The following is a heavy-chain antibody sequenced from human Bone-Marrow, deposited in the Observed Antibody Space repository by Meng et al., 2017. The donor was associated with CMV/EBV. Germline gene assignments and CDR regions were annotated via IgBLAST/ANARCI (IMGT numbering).Heavy chain of an antibody. CDR1: GFTFGSYA. CDR2: IYSGGSST. CDR3: AKTIVVVNTLYYFDY. D-gene: IGHD2-15*01. Sequence: GETLKISCAASGFTFGSYAMSWVRQAPGKGLEWVSVIYSGGSSTYYADSVKGRFTISRDNSKNTLYLQMNSLRAEDTAVYYCAKTIVVVNTLYYFDYWGQGTLVTVSS. V-gene: IGHV3-23*03. J-gene: IGHJ4*02.